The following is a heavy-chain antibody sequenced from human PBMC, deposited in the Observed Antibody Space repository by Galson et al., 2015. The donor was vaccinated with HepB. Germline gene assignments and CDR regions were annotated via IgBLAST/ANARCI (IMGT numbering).Heavy chain of an antibody. CDR1: TFIFSTYS. Sequence: SLRLSCAASTFIFSTYSMNWVRQAPGKGLEWVSYISSSSTTIYYADSVKGRFTISRDNAKNSLSLQMNSLRAEDTAVYYCAGYYYYESSGYYSLDYWGQGTLVTVSS. D-gene: IGHD3-22*01. V-gene: IGHV3-48*04. J-gene: IGHJ4*02. CDR3: AGYYYYESSGYYSLDY. CDR2: ISSSSTTI.